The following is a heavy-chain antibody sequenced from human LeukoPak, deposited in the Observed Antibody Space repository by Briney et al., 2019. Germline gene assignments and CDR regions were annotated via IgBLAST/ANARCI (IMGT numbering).Heavy chain of an antibody. Sequence: GGSLRLSCAASGFTFSSYAMHWVRQAPGKGLEWVAVISYDGSNKYYADSVKGRFTISRDNSKNTLYLQMNSLRAEDTAVYFCARDSKRTYYYDNSGYPDAFDIWGQGTMVTVSS. J-gene: IGHJ3*02. CDR1: GFTFSSYA. V-gene: IGHV3-30-3*01. D-gene: IGHD3-22*01. CDR3: ARDSKRTYYYDNSGYPDAFDI. CDR2: ISYDGSNK.